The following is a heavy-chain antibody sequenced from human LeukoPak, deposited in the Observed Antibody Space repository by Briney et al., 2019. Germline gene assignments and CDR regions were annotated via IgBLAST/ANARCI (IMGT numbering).Heavy chain of an antibody. Sequence: PSETLSLTCTVSGGSISSYYWSWIRQPAGKGLEWIGRIYTSGRTNYNPSLKSRVTMSVDTSKNQFSLKLSSVTAADTAVYYCATSNYYDSSGYYFNYWGQGTLVTVSS. V-gene: IGHV4-4*07. D-gene: IGHD3-22*01. J-gene: IGHJ4*02. CDR2: IYTSGRT. CDR1: GGSISSYY. CDR3: ATSNYYDSSGYYFNY.